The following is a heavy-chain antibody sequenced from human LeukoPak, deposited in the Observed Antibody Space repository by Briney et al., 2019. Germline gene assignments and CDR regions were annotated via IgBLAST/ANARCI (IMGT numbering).Heavy chain of an antibody. V-gene: IGHV4-59*01. D-gene: IGHD2-21*02. CDR1: GGSISSYY. Sequence: ASETLSLTCTISGGSISSYYWSWLRQPPGKGLEYIGYTHYSGSTNYNPSLKSRVTISLDTSGNQFSLKLSSVTAADTAVYYCASGYCGGACQLGGVDMWGQGTMVTVSS. J-gene: IGHJ3*02. CDR3: ASGYCGGACQLGGVDM. CDR2: THYSGST.